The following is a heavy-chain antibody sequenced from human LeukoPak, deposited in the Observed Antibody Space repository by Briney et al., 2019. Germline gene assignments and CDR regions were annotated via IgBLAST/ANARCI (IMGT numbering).Heavy chain of an antibody. D-gene: IGHD5-18*01. CDR3: AARGLRGYSYGSAFDY. Sequence: SVKVSCKASGFTFTSSAVQWVRQARGQRLEWIGWTVVGSGNTNYAQKFQERVTITRDMSTSTAYMELSSLRSEDTAVYYCAARGLRGYSYGSAFDYWGQGTLVTVSS. V-gene: IGHV1-58*01. J-gene: IGHJ4*02. CDR2: TVVGSGNT. CDR1: GFTFTSSA.